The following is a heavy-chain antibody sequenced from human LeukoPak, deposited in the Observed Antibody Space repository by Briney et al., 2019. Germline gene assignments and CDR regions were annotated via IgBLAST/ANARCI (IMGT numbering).Heavy chain of an antibody. J-gene: IGHJ6*02. Sequence: GGSLRLSCAASGLTGSSHYISWVRQAPGKGLEWVSLIYSSGNPQYADSVKGRFVISRDNSKNMAFLRMNSLRAEDTAVYYCARGLRDYSYFYYGMDVWGQGTTVTVSS. CDR2: IYSSGNP. CDR3: ARGLRDYSYFYYGMDV. CDR1: GLTGSSHY. D-gene: IGHD2-15*01. V-gene: IGHV3-53*01.